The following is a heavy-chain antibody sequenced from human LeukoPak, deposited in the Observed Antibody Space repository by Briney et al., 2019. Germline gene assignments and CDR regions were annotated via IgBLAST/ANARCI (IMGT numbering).Heavy chain of an antibody. Sequence: GGSLRLSCAASGFTFSSYGMHWVRQAPGKGLEWVAATNGGGDNTYYADSVRGRFTISRDNSKSTLILQMNGLRGEDTALYYCAKDLWSVAVSGLDHWGQGTRVTVSS. V-gene: IGHV3-NL1*01. CDR1: GFTFSSYG. D-gene: IGHD3-3*01. CDR3: AKDLWSVAVSGLDH. CDR2: TNGGGDNT. J-gene: IGHJ4*02.